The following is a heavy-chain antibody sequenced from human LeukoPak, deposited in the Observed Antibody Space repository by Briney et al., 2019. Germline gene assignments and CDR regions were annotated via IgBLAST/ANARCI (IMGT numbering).Heavy chain of an antibody. CDR3: ARLGWTYSGYSSGEIDY. V-gene: IGHV5-51*01. CDR2: IYPGDSDT. J-gene: IGHJ4*02. CDR1: GYSFTSYW. Sequence: GESLKISWKGSGYSFTSYWIGWVRQMPGKGLEWMGIIYPGDSDTRYSPSFQGQVTISADKSISTAYLQWSSLKASDTAMYYCARLGWTYSGYSSGEIDYWGQGTLVTVSS. D-gene: IGHD6-19*01.